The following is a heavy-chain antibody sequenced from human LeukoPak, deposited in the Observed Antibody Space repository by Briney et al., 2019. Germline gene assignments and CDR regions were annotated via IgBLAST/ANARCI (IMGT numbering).Heavy chain of an antibody. CDR1: GFTFSSYA. D-gene: IGHD4-23*01. V-gene: IGHV3-23*01. J-gene: IGHJ4*02. CDR3: ARAAVVTRDY. Sequence: PGGSLRLSCAASGFTFSSYAMGWVRQAPGKGLEWVSAISGSGGSTYYADSVKGRFTISRDNAKNSLYLQMNSLRAEDTAVYYCARAAVVTRDYWGQGTLVTVSS. CDR2: ISGSGGST.